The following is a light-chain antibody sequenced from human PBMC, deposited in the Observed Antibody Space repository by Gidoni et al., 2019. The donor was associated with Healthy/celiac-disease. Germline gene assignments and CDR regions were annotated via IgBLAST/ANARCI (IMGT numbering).Light chain of an antibody. CDR3: QSYDSSLSAFYAV. CDR1: SSNIGAGYD. J-gene: IGLJ7*01. CDR2: GNS. Sequence: QSVLTQPPSVSGAPGQRVTISCTGSSSNIGAGYDVHWYQQLPGTAPNLLIYGNSNRPSGVPDRFSGSKSGTSASLAITGLQAEDEADYYCQSYDSSLSAFYAVFGGGTQLTVL. V-gene: IGLV1-40*01.